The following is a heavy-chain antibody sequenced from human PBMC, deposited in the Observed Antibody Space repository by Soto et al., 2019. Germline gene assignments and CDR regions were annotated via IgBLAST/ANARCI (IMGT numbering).Heavy chain of an antibody. Sequence: PGGSLRLSCAASGFTFSSYGMHWVRQAPGKGLEWVAVIWYDGSNKYFADSVKGRFTISRDNSKNTLYLQMNSLRAEDTAVYYCARAYSGRLPRRADYYYAMDVWGQGXTVTVYS. CDR1: GFTFSSYG. CDR3: ARAYSGRLPRRADYYYAMDV. CDR2: IWYDGSNK. D-gene: IGHD2-15*01. J-gene: IGHJ6*02. V-gene: IGHV3-33*01.